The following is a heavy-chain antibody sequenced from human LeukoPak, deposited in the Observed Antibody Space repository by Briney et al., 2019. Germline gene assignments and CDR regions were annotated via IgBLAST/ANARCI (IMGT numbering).Heavy chain of an antibody. J-gene: IGHJ4*02. CDR2: VHYLGNT. D-gene: IGHD3-16*02. CDR3: ARVSFGGVIVAQDY. Sequence: SETLSLTCTVSGGSINPYYWGWIRQPPGKGLEYIGFVHYLGNTNYHPSLKSRVTISLDTSKNQFSLRVTSVTAADTAVYYCARVSFGGVIVAQDYWGQGTLVTVSS. V-gene: IGHV4-59*12. CDR1: GGSINPYY.